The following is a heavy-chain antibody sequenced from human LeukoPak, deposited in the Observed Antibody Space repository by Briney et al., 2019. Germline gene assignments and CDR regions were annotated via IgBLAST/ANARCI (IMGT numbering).Heavy chain of an antibody. CDR2: IITAGDT. Sequence: GGSLRLSCAASGFIFSKYDMHWVRQGTGKGLEWVSPIITAGDTFYPGSVKGRFTISRDNSKNTLYPQMSSLRAEDTAVYYCARRAGAYSHPYDYWGQGTLVTVSS. D-gene: IGHD4/OR15-4a*01. V-gene: IGHV3-13*01. CDR1: GFIFSKYD. J-gene: IGHJ4*02. CDR3: ARRAGAYSHPYDY.